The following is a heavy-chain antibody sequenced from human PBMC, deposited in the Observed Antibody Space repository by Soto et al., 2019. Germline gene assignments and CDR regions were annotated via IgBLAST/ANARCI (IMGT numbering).Heavy chain of an antibody. J-gene: IGHJ4*02. CDR1: GGTFSSYA. D-gene: IGHD5-12*01. CDR3: VIVVAIPGYPDN. CDR2: IVPIVDTS. Sequence: QVQLVQSGAEVRQPASSVKVSCKTSGGTFSSYAISWVRQAPGQGLEWMGGIVPIVDTSTYAQKFQGRVTITADESTSTAYMELSSLRSDDTAIYYCVIVVAIPGYPDNWGQGTLGTVSS. V-gene: IGHV1-69*12.